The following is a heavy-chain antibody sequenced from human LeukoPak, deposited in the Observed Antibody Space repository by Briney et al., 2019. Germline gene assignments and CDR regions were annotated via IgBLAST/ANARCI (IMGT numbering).Heavy chain of an antibody. CDR1: GFTFSSYG. CDR3: AKGHYDSSGYYWFDP. V-gene: IGHV3-33*06. Sequence: GGSLRLSCAASGFTFSSYGMRWVRQAPGKGLEWVAVIWYDGSNKYYADSVKGRFTISRDTSKNTLYLQMNSLRAEDTAVYYCAKGHYDSSGYYWFDPWGEGTLVTVSS. D-gene: IGHD3-22*01. CDR2: IWYDGSNK. J-gene: IGHJ5*02.